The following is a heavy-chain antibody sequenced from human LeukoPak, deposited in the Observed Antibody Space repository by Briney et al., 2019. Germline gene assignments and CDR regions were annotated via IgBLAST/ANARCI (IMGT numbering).Heavy chain of an antibody. CDR2: IYHSGST. CDR1: GGSISSGGYS. J-gene: IGHJ2*01. CDR3: ALCSGGSCAAGYFDL. Sequence: SETLSLTCSVSGGSISSGGYSWSWIRQPPGKGLEWIGYIYHSGSTYYNPSLKSRVTISVDRSKNQFSLKLSSVTAADTAVYYCALCSGGSCAAGYFDLWGRGTLVTVSS. D-gene: IGHD2-15*01. V-gene: IGHV4-30-2*01.